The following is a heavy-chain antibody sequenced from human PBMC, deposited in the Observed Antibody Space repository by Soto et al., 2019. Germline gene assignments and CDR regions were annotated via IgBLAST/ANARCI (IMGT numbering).Heavy chain of an antibody. D-gene: IGHD6-19*01. Sequence: GGSLRLSCAASGFTFSSYAMSWVRQAPGKGLEWVSVISGSGGSTYYADSVQGRFTISRDNSKNTLYLQMNILRAEDMSVYYCAKVQEWLVFDYWGQGTLVTVSS. CDR2: ISGSGGST. V-gene: IGHV3-23*01. J-gene: IGHJ4*02. CDR3: AKVQEWLVFDY. CDR1: GFTFSSYA.